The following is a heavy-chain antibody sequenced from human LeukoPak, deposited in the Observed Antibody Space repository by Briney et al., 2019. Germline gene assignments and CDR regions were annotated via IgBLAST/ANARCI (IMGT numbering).Heavy chain of an antibody. CDR1: GGSISSYY. CDR2: MAHSGNT. CDR3: ARVHPLTIEDAFDI. Sequence: SETLSLTCTVSGGSISSYYWSWIRQPAGKGLEWVGRMAHSGNTDYNPSLKSRLTMSIDSSKNQFSLKLSSVTAADTAVYYCARVHPLTIEDAFDIWGQGTMVTVSS. J-gene: IGHJ3*02. V-gene: IGHV4-4*07. D-gene: IGHD3-10*01.